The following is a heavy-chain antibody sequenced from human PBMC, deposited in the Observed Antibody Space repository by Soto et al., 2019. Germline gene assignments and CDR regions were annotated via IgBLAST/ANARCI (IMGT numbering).Heavy chain of an antibody. CDR2: ISAYNGNT. J-gene: IGHJ5*02. D-gene: IGHD3-10*01. Sequence: ASVKVSCKASGYTFTSYCISWVRQAPGQGLEWMGWISAYNGNTNYAQKLQGRVTMTTDTSTSTAYMELRSLRSDDTAVYYCARDLLSSGSGSQYNWFDPWGQGTLVSVSS. CDR1: GYTFTSYC. V-gene: IGHV1-18*01. CDR3: ARDLLSSGSGSQYNWFDP.